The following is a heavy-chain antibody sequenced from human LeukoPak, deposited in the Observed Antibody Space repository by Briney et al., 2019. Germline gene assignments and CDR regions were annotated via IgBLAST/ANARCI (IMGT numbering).Heavy chain of an antibody. J-gene: IGHJ6*02. V-gene: IGHV1-2*02. CDR3: ARDRGGGDYYYYGMDV. Sequence: ASVTVSCKASGYTFTGYYMHWVRQAPGQGLEWMGWINPNSGGTNYAQKFQGRVTMTRDTSISTAYMELSRLRSDDTAVYYCARDRGGGDYYYYGMDVWGQGTTVTVSS. CDR1: GYTFTGYY. D-gene: IGHD2-21*01. CDR2: INPNSGGT.